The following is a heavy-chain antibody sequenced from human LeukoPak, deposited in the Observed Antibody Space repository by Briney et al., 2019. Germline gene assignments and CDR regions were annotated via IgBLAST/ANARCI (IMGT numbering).Heavy chain of an antibody. Sequence: ASVKVSCKASGYTFTSYYMHWVRQAPGQGLEWMGIINPSGGSTSYAQKFQGRVTMTRDTSTSTVYMELSSPRSEDTAVYYCARVIKLGHYFDYWGQGALVTVSS. CDR1: GYTFTSYY. CDR2: INPSGGST. V-gene: IGHV1-46*01. D-gene: IGHD3-10*01. J-gene: IGHJ4*02. CDR3: ARVIKLGHYFDY.